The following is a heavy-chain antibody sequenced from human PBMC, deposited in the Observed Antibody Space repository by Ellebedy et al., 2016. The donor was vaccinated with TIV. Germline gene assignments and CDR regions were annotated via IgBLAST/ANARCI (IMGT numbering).Heavy chain of an antibody. D-gene: IGHD5-24*01. J-gene: IGHJ5*02. V-gene: IGHV3-49*03. CDR1: GFTFGDYA. CDR2: IRNEPYGGAT. Sequence: GGSLRLSCTSSGFTFGDYAMSWFRQPPGKGLEWVGFIRNEPYGGATQYAASVEGRFTLSRDDSKSIAYLQMNSLKIEDTAVYYCTRAGRDGYNGHWFDPWGQGTLVTVSS. CDR3: TRAGRDGYNGHWFDP.